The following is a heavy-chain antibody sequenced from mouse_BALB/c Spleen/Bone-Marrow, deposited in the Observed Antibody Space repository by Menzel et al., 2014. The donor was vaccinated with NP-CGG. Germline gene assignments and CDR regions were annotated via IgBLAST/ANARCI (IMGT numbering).Heavy chain of an antibody. D-gene: IGHD2-1*01. CDR2: ISCYNGAT. CDR1: GYSFTGYY. J-gene: IGHJ3*01. Sequence: LVKTGASVKISCKASGYSFTGYYMHWVKQSHGKSLEWIGYISCYNGATSYNQKFKGKATFTVDTSSSTADMQFNSLTSEDSAVYYCVKGVYGNPFAYWGQGTLVTVSA. V-gene: IGHV1S34*01. CDR3: VKGVYGNPFAY.